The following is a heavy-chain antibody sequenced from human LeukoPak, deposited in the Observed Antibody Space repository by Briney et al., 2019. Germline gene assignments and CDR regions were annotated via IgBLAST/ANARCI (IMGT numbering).Heavy chain of an antibody. D-gene: IGHD4-17*01. Sequence: PGRSLRLSCAASGFTFDDYAMHWVRQAPGKGLEWVSVIYSGGNTYYADSVKGRFTISRDNSKNTLYLQMNSLRAEDTAVYYCATHDYGRKYYFDYWGQGTLVTVSS. CDR3: ATHDYGRKYYFDY. CDR2: IYSGGNT. V-gene: IGHV3-53*01. J-gene: IGHJ4*02. CDR1: GFTFDDYA.